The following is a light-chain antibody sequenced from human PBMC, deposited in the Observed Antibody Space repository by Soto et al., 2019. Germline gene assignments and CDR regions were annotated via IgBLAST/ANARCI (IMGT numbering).Light chain of an antibody. CDR2: EVS. V-gene: IGLV2-14*01. Sequence: QSALTQPASVSGSPGQSITISCTGTSSDVGGYNYVSWYQQYPGKAPKLMIYEVSNRPSGVSNRFSGSKSGNTASLTISGLQAEDEADYYCTSYTSSSAYVFGTGTKLT. J-gene: IGLJ1*01. CDR1: SSDVGGYNY. CDR3: TSYTSSSAYV.